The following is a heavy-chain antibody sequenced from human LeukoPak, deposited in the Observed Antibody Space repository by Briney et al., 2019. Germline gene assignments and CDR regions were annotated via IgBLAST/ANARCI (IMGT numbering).Heavy chain of an antibody. CDR2: ISSSSSYI. CDR3: ARGLPNYYGMDV. Sequence: GGSLRLSCAASGFTFRNYVMNWVRQAPGKGLEWVSSISSSSSYIYYVDSVKGRFTISRDNAKNTVYLQMNSLRTEDTAVYYCARGLPNYYGMDVWGQGTTVTVSS. J-gene: IGHJ6*02. CDR1: GFTFRNYV. V-gene: IGHV3-21*01.